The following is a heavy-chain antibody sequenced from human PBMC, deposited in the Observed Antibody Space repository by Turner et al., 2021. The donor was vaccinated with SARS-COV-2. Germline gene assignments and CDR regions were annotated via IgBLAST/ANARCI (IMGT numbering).Heavy chain of an antibody. CDR3: ARTFTAMVRVDY. V-gene: IGHV1-8*01. J-gene: IGHJ4*02. D-gene: IGHD5-18*01. CDR1: GYTFTSYD. Sequence: QVQLVQSGAEVKKPGASVKVSCKASGYTFTSYDINGVRQATGQGLEWMGWMNRNSGNTGYAQKFPGRVTMTRNTSISTAYMELSSLRSEDTAVYYCARTFTAMVRVDYWGQGTLVTVSS. CDR2: MNRNSGNT.